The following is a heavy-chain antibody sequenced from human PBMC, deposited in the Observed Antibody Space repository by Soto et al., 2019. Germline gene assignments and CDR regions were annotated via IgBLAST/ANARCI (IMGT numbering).Heavy chain of an antibody. Sequence: GGSLRLSCAASGFTFSSYGMHWVRQAPGKGLEWVAVISYDGSNKYYADSVKGRFTISRDNSKNTLYLQMNSLRAEDTAVYYCAKAWGAAPAYYYGMDVWGQGTTVTVSS. CDR2: ISYDGSNK. J-gene: IGHJ6*02. CDR3: AKAWGAAPAYYYGMDV. V-gene: IGHV3-30*18. CDR1: GFTFSSYG. D-gene: IGHD6-6*01.